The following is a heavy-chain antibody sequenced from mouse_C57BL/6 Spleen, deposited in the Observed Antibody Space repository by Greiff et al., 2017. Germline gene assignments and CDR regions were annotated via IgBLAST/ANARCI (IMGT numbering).Heavy chain of an antibody. D-gene: IGHD2-3*01. CDR2: IYPRDGST. CDR3: AKWEIYDVYYPSGRVY. Sequence: VQLQQSGPELVKPGASVKLSCKASGYTFTSYDINWVKQRPGQGLEWIGWIYPRDGSTKYNEKFKGKATLTVDTSSSPAYMELHSLTTVNSAVYVGAKWEIYDVYYPSGRVYWGQGTSVTVSA. V-gene: IGHV1-85*01. CDR1: GYTFTSYD. J-gene: IGHJ4*01.